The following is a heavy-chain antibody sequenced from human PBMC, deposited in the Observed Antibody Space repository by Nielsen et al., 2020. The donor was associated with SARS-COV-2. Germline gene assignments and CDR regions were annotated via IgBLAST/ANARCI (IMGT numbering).Heavy chain of an antibody. CDR3: AKAGGVLVTAAKRYFDY. D-gene: IGHD2-2*01. Sequence: GESLKISCAASGFTSNSYAMNWVRQAPGKGLEWVSNIGAGGVSRDYADSVKGRFTISRDNSKNTLYLQMNSLRAEDTAKYYCAKAGGVLVTAAKRYFDYWGQGTLVTVSS. V-gene: IGHV3-23*01. CDR1: GFTSNSYA. CDR2: IGAGGVSR. J-gene: IGHJ4*01.